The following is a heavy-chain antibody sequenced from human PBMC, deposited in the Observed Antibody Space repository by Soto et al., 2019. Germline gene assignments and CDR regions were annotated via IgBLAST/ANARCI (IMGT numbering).Heavy chain of an antibody. CDR2: INHSGST. CDR3: PRVGHRSRCYRNNFSGMAF. J-gene: IGHJ6*04. CDR1: GGSFSGYY. Sequence: PSDTLALTCALYGGSFSGYYCTGILQPPGKGLEWTGEINHSGSTNYNPSLKSQVTISVDTSKNQFSLKLSSVPAADRAVYYCPRVGHRSRCYRNNFSGMAFWGNGTTVTVSS. D-gene: IGHD2-15*01. V-gene: IGHV4-34*01.